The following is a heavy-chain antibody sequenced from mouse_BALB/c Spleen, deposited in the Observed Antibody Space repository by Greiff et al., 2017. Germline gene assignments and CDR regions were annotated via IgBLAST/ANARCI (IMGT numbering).Heavy chain of an antibody. Sequence: EVMLVESGGGLVQPGGSRKLSCAASGFTFSSFGMHWVRQAPEKGLEWVAYISSGSSTIYYADTVKGRFTISRDNPKNTLFLQMTSLRSEDTAMYYCARGYSFDDWGQGTTLTVSS. CDR3: ARGYSFDD. CDR2: ISSGSSTI. V-gene: IGHV5-17*02. J-gene: IGHJ2*01. D-gene: IGHD1-2*01. CDR1: GFTFSSFG.